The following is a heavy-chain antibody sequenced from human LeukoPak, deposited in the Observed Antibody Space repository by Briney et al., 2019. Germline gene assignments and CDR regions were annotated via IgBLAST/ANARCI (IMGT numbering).Heavy chain of an antibody. CDR1: GFTFSSYS. CDR3: ARGRTLLVY. V-gene: IGHV3-48*01. J-gene: IGHJ4*01. D-gene: IGHD1-7*01. CDR2: ISSSSSTI. Sequence: GGSLRLSSAASGFTFSSYSMNWVRQARGKGLEWVSYISSSSSTIYYADSVKDRFTISRDNAKNSLYLQMNSLRAEDTAVYYCARGRTLLVYWGQGTRATVSS.